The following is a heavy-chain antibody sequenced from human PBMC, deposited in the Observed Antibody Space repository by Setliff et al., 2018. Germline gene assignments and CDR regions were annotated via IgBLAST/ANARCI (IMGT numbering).Heavy chain of an antibody. Sequence: ASVKVSCKASGYTFTSYDISWVRQAPGQGLEWMGWISAYNGNTNYAQKLQGRVTMTTDTSTSTAYMGLRSLRSDDTAVYYCARDPSLYCSSTSCSPHWFDPWGQGTLVTVSS. J-gene: IGHJ5*02. CDR3: ARDPSLYCSSTSCSPHWFDP. CDR1: GYTFTSYD. D-gene: IGHD2-2*01. V-gene: IGHV1-18*01. CDR2: ISAYNGNT.